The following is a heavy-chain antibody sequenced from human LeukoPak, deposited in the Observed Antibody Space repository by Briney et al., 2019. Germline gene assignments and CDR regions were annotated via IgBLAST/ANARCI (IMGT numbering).Heavy chain of an antibody. CDR2: IYDSEST. D-gene: IGHD4-23*01. CDR1: GGSISSSSYY. CDR3: ASLDYGGRGS. Sequence: SETLSLTCTVSGGSISSSSYYWGWIRQPPGKGLGWIGSIYDSESTYYNSSLKSRVTISVDTSKNQFSLKLSSVTAADTAVYYCASLDYGGRGSWGQGTLVTVSS. V-gene: IGHV4-39*01. J-gene: IGHJ5*02.